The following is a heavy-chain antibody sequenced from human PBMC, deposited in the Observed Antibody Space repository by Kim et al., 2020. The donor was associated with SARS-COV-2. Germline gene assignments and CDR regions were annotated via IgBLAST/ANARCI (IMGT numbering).Heavy chain of an antibody. CDR1: GGSISSSSYY. V-gene: IGHV4-39*01. J-gene: IGHJ4*02. D-gene: IGHD3-10*01. Sequence: SETLSLTCTVSGGSISSSSYYWGWIRQPPGKGLKWIGSIYYSGSTYYNPSLKSRVTISVDTSKNQFSLKLSSVTAADTAVYYCARHSVLLWFGGYFDYWGQGTLVTVSS. CDR3: ARHSVLLWFGGYFDY. CDR2: IYYSGST.